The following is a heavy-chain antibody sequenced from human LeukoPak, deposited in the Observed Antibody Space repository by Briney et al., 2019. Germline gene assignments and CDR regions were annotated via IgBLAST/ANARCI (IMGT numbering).Heavy chain of an antibody. CDR1: GDSVSSNSVT. CDR3: ARRLTQYDCFDP. J-gene: IGHJ5*02. V-gene: IGHV6-1*01. Sequence: SQTLALTCAISGDSVSSNSVTWNWIRQSPSRGLEWLGRTYYRSTWYNDYAVSVRGRITVNPDTSKNQFSLHLNSVTPGDTAVYYCARRLTQYDCFDPWGQGILVTVSS. D-gene: IGHD2-2*01. CDR2: TYYRSTWYN.